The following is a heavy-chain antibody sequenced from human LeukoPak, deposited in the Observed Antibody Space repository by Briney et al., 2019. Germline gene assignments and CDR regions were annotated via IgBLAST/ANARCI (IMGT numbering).Heavy chain of an antibody. CDR2: IIPIFGTA. D-gene: IGHD3-3*01. CDR3: ARARGVGDDLYYFDY. Sequence: SVKVSCKASGGTFSSYAISWVRQAPGQGLEWMGGIIPIFGTANYAQKFQGRVTITADESTSTAYMELSSLRSEDTAVYYFARARGVGDDLYYFDYWGQGTLVTVSS. CDR1: GGTFSSYA. V-gene: IGHV1-69*13. J-gene: IGHJ4*02.